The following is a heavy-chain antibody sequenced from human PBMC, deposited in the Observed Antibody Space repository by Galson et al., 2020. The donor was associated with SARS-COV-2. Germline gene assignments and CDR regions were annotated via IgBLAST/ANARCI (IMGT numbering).Heavy chain of an antibody. Sequence: SETLSLTCTVSGGSISSSSYYWGWLRQPPGQGLEWIGSIYYSGSTYYNPSLKSRVTISVDTSKNQFSLKLSSVTAADTAVYYCARLLDCSGGSCPHNWFDPWGQGTLVTVSS. CDR1: GGSISSSSYY. CDR3: ARLLDCSGGSCPHNWFDP. V-gene: IGHV4-39*01. CDR2: IYYSGST. D-gene: IGHD2-15*01. J-gene: IGHJ5*02.